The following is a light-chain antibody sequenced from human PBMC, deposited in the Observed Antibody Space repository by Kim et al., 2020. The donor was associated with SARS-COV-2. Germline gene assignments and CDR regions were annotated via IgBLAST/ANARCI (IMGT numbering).Light chain of an antibody. J-gene: IGLJ2*01. V-gene: IGLV3-1*01. CDR2: QNN. Sequence: SYELTQPPSVSVSPGQTANITCSGDSLQFKYVCWYQQRAGQSPVLVIYQNNKRPSRIPERFSGSNSGNTATLTISGTQAMDESDYYCQAWDNFSVIFGGGTQLTVL. CDR1: SLQFKY. CDR3: QAWDNFSVI.